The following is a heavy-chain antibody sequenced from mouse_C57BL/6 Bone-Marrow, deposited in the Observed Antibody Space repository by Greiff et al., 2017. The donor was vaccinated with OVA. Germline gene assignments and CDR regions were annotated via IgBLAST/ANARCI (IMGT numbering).Heavy chain of an antibody. CDR1: GYTFTSYW. V-gene: IGHV1-52*01. CDR2: IDPSDSET. J-gene: IGHJ2*01. Sequence: QSGAELVRPGSSVKLSCKASGYTFTSYWMHWVKQRPIQGLDWIGNIDPSDSETHYNQKFKDKATLTVDKSSSTAYMQLSSLTSEDSAVYYCAREGFGTTDYFDYWGQGTTLTVSS. D-gene: IGHD1-1*01. CDR3: AREGFGTTDYFDY.